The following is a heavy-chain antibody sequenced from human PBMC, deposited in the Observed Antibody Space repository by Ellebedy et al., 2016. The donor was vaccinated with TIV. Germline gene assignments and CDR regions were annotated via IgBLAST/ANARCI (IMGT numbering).Heavy chain of an antibody. CDR2: IRSKANSYAT. V-gene: IGHV3-73*01. J-gene: IGHJ4*02. D-gene: IGHD6-6*01. CDR3: TRRGVAQLTDY. Sequence: GESLKISCAASGFTFSGSAMHWVRQASGKGLEWVGRIRSKANSYATAYAASVKGRFTISRDDSKNTAYLQMNSLKTEDTAVYYCTRRGVAQLTDYWGQGTLVTVSS. CDR1: GFTFSGSA.